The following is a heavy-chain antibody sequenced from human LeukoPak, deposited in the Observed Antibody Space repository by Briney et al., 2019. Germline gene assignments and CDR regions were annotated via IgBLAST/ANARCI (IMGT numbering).Heavy chain of an antibody. CDR3: AKALSSGYYNSAFDI. J-gene: IGHJ3*02. CDR1: GFTFSNAW. CDR2: ISWNSGSI. D-gene: IGHD3-22*01. Sequence: GGSLRLSCAASGFTFSNAWMSWVRQAPGKGLEWVSGISWNSGSIGYADSVKGRFTISRDNAKNSLYLQMNSLRAEDTALYYCAKALSSGYYNSAFDIWGQGTMVTVSS. V-gene: IGHV3-9*01.